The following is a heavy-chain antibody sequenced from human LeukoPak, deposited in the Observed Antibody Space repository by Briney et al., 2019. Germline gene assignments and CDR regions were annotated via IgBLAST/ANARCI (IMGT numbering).Heavy chain of an antibody. V-gene: IGHV3-30*02. D-gene: IGHD1-26*01. CDR3: AKISGSYEGWRNYFDY. CDR2: IRYDGSNK. Sequence: GGSLRLSCAASGFTFSSYGMHWVRQAPGKGLEWVAFIRYDGSNKYYADSVKGRFTISRDNSKNTLYLQMNSLRAEDTAVYYCAKISGSYEGWRNYFDYWGQGTLVTVSS. CDR1: GFTFSSYG. J-gene: IGHJ4*02.